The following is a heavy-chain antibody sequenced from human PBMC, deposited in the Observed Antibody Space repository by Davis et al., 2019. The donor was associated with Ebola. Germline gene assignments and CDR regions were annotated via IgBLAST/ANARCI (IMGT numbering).Heavy chain of an antibody. V-gene: IGHV3-72*01. CDR2: SRNKANGDTT. D-gene: IGHD3-3*02. J-gene: IGHJ6*04. CDR3: AGSLAGSDYYGMDV. Sequence: PGGSLRLSCAASGFTLSDHYMDWVRQAPGKGLEWVGRSRNKANGDTTEYAASVKDRFTISRDDSKNSLYLQMNSLKTEDTAAYYCAGSLAGSDYYGMDVWGKGTTVTVSS. CDR1: GFTLSDHY.